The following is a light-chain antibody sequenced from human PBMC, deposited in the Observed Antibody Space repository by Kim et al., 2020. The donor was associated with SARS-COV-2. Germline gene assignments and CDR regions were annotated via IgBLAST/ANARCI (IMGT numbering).Light chain of an antibody. CDR3: QQYDTYPPT. CDR1: RVIDNY. V-gene: IGKV1-16*02. J-gene: IGKJ5*01. CDR2: GVS. Sequence: AYVGDRVTISCRASRVIDNYLAWFQQKRGEAPKSLNYGVSKLQRGVPSKCSGSGSGTDFTLTISSLQPEDVATYYCQQYDTYPPTFGQGTRLEIK.